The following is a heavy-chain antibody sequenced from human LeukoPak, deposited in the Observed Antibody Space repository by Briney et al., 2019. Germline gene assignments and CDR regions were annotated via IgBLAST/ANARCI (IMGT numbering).Heavy chain of an antibody. Sequence: GGSLRLSCAASGFTFSTYWMSWVRQAPGKGLEWVANIKQDGSEKYYVDSVTGRFTISRDNAKNSLYLQMNSLRGEDTAVYYCARGHHRYSSSWYLDYWGQGTLVTVSS. J-gene: IGHJ4*02. CDR1: GFTFSTYW. V-gene: IGHV3-7*01. D-gene: IGHD6-13*01. CDR2: IKQDGSEK. CDR3: ARGHHRYSSSWYLDY.